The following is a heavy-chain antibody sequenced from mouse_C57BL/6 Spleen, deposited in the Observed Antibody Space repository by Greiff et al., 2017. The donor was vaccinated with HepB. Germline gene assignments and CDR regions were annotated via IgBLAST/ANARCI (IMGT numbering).Heavy chain of an antibody. V-gene: IGHV3-6*01. CDR3: ARDPLLGYFDY. D-gene: IGHD4-1*01. CDR2: ISYDGSN. Sequence: DVKLQESGPGLVKPSQSLSLTCSVTGYSITSGYYWNWIRQFPGNKLEWMGYISYDGSNNYNPSLKNRISITRDTSKNQFFLKLNSVTTEDTATYYCARDPLLGYFDYWGQGTTLTVSS. J-gene: IGHJ2*01. CDR1: GYSITSGYY.